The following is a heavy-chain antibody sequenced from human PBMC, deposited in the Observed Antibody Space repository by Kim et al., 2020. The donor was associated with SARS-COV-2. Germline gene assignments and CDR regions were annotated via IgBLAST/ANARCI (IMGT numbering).Heavy chain of an antibody. V-gene: IGHV1-18*01. Sequence: ASVKVSCKASGYTFTSYGISWGRQAPGQGLEWMGWISAYNGNTNYAQKLQGRVTMTTDTSTSTAYMELRSLRSDDTAVYYCARFYHRSAYSSGWYDYYYYMDVWGKGTTVTVSS. CDR2: ISAYNGNT. J-gene: IGHJ6*03. D-gene: IGHD6-19*01. CDR1: GYTFTSYG. CDR3: ARFYHRSAYSSGWYDYYYYMDV.